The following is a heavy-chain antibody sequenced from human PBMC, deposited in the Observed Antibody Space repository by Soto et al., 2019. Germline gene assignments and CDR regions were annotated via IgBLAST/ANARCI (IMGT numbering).Heavy chain of an antibody. CDR3: ARFVRWLPRNYFDY. CDR2: MNPNSGNT. D-gene: IGHD5-12*01. Sequence: ASVKVSCKASGYTFTSYDINWVRQATGQGLEWMGWMNPNSGNTGYAQKFQGRVTMTGNTSISTAYMELSSLRSEDTAVYYCARFVRWLPRNYFDYWGQGTLVTVSS. J-gene: IGHJ4*02. V-gene: IGHV1-8*01. CDR1: GYTFTSYD.